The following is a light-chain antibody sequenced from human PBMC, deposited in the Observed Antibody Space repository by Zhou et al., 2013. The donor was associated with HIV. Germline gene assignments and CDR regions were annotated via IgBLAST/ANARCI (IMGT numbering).Light chain of an antibody. Sequence: GDRVTITCQASQDINNFLNWYQHKPGKAPKLLIYGSSSLQSGVPSRFSGSGSGTEFTLSISSLQPEDFATYYCQQSHSSPPTFGQGTRLEI. CDR2: GSS. V-gene: IGKV1-39*01. CDR3: QQSHSSPPT. J-gene: IGKJ5*01. CDR1: QDINNF.